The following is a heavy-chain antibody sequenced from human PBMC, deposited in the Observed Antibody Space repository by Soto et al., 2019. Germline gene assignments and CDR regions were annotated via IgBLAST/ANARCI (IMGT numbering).Heavy chain of an antibody. CDR1: GFTFNNYA. Sequence: EVQLLESGGGLVQPGGSLRLSCAASGFTFNNYAMNWVRHAPGKGLEWVSTSSDSGSTYYADSEKGRFTISRNNSKNTLYVQMNSLRAEDTAVYYCAKGEEGMCSSTSCLYFFDPWGQGTLVTVSP. CDR3: AKGEEGMCSSTSCLYFFDP. J-gene: IGHJ5*02. CDR2: SSDSGST. D-gene: IGHD2-2*01. V-gene: IGHV3-23*01.